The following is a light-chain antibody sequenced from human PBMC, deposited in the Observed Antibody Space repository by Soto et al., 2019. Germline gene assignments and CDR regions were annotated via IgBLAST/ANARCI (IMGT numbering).Light chain of an antibody. CDR1: SSNIGSKT. J-gene: IGLJ2*01. CDR2: SNN. CDR3: AAWDDSLNGVV. Sequence: QSVLTQPPSASGTPGQRVTISCSGSSSNIGSKTVNGYQQLPVTAPKLLVSSNNQRPSGVPDRFSGSKSGTSASLAISGLKSEDEGDYYCAAWDDSLNGVVFGGATKLTVL. V-gene: IGLV1-44*01.